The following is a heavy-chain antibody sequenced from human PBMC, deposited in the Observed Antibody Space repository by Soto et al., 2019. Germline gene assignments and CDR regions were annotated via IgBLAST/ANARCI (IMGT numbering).Heavy chain of an antibody. V-gene: IGHV1-2*02. D-gene: IGHD4-4*01. CDR2: INPDTGAT. CDR3: ARKVRDYNFDY. CDR1: GDTFDHYS. Sequence: ASVKGSCKACGDTFDHYSMHWVRQAPGQGLEWMGWINPDTGATKYAQKYEGRVTMTRDTSISTAYLEVTGLRSDDTAVFYCARKVRDYNFDYWGQGTLVTVSS. J-gene: IGHJ4*02.